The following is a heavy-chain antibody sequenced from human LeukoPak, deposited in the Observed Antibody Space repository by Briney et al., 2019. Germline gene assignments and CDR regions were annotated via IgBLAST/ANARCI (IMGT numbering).Heavy chain of an antibody. CDR1: GFTFSSYA. CDR2: ISGSGGST. D-gene: IGHD3-22*01. V-gene: IGHV3-23*01. J-gene: IGHJ4*02. CDR3: AKDRYYYDSSGYSQFGYNFDY. Sequence: GGSLRLSCAASGFTFSSYAMSWVRQAPGKGLEWVSAISGSGGSTYYADSVKGRFTISRDNSKNTLYLQMNSLRAEDTAVYYCAKDRYYYDSSGYSQFGYNFDYWGQGTLVTVSS.